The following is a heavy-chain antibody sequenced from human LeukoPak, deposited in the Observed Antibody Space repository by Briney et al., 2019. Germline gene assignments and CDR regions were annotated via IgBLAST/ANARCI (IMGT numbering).Heavy chain of an antibody. CDR3: ARYPPIDIVVVTVLDAFDI. J-gene: IGHJ3*02. Sequence: PSETLSLTCAVYGGSFSGYYWSWIRQPPGKGLEWIGEINHSGSTNYNPSLKSRVTISVDTSKNQFSLKLSSVTAADTAVYYCARYPPIDIVVVTVLDAFDIWGQGTMVTVSS. CDR2: INHSGST. D-gene: IGHD2-2*01. CDR1: GGSFSGYY. V-gene: IGHV4-34*01.